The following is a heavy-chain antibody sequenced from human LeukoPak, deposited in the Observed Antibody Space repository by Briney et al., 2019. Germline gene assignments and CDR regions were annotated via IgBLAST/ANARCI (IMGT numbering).Heavy chain of an antibody. J-gene: IGHJ6*03. CDR2: IKSDGTGA. CDR1: GFSFSNYW. D-gene: IGHD5-24*01. Sequence: PGGSLRLSCAASGFSFSNYWMHWVREVPEKGLKWVSRIKSDGTGATYAGSVNGRFTISRDNAENTLYLQMNSLRAEDTAIYCCARDRDGPNYYMDVWGKGTTVTVSS. V-gene: IGHV3-74*01. CDR3: ARDRDGPNYYMDV.